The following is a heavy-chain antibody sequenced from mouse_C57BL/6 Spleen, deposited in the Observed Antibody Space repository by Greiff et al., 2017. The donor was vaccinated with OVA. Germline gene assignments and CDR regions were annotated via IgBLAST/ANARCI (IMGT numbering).Heavy chain of an antibody. CDR2: INPNNGGT. D-gene: IGHD2-3*01. CDR3: ARWLLRYYFAMDY. Sequence: VQLQQSGPELVKPGASVKISCKASGYTFTDYYMNWVKQSPGKSLEWIGDINPNNGGTSYNQKFTGKATLTVDKSSSTAYLELRSLTSDDSAVYYCARWLLRYYFAMDYWGQGTSVTVSS. V-gene: IGHV1-26*01. J-gene: IGHJ4*01. CDR1: GYTFTDYY.